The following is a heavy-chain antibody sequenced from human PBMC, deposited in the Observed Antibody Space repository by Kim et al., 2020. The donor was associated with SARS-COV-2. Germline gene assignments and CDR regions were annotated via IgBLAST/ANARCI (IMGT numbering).Heavy chain of an antibody. V-gene: IGHV3-30*07. D-gene: IGHD3-10*02. J-gene: IGHJ6*02. CDR3: ARDYLRVNYYYGMDV. Sequence: DSVKGRFNNSRDNSKNTLYLQMHSLRAEDTAGYYCARDYLRVNYYYGMDVWGQGTTVTVSS.